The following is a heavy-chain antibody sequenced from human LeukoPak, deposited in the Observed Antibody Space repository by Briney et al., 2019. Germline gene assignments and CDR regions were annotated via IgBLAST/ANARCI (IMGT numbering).Heavy chain of an antibody. CDR2: MYHSGGT. Sequence: PSETLSLTCAVSGYSISSGYYWGWFRQPPGKGLEWIGCMYHSGGTYYNPSLKSRVTISVDTSKNQFSLKLSSVTAADTAVYYWARQGGSSSPYYYYYMDVWGKGTTVTVSS. CDR1: GYSISSGYY. D-gene: IGHD6-13*01. V-gene: IGHV4-38-2*01. J-gene: IGHJ6*03. CDR3: ARQGGSSSPYYYYYMDV.